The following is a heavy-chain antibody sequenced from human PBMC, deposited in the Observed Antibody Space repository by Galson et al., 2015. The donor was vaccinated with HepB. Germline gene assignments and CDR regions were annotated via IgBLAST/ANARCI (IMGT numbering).Heavy chain of an antibody. D-gene: IGHD1-26*01. CDR1: GFTFSSYA. J-gene: IGHJ6*02. CDR2: ISTNGGST. CDR3: VKYTTHYGMDV. V-gene: IGHV3-64D*06. Sequence: SLRLSCAASGFTFSSYAMHWVRQAPGKGLEYVSGISTNGGSTYYADSVKGRFTISRDNSKNTLYLQMSSLRAEDTAVYYCVKYTTHYGMDVWGQGTTVTVSS.